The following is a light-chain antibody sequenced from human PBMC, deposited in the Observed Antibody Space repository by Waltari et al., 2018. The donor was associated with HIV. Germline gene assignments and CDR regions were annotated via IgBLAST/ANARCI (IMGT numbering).Light chain of an antibody. CDR2: GAS. CDR1: QSVSSN. Sequence: EIVMTQSPATLSVSPGERATLSCRASQSVSSNLAWYQQKPGQAPRLLMYGASTRATGNPARFSGSGSGTEFTLTISSLQSEDFAVYYCQQYNNRPWTFGQGTTVEIK. CDR3: QQYNNRPWT. J-gene: IGKJ1*01. V-gene: IGKV3D-15*01.